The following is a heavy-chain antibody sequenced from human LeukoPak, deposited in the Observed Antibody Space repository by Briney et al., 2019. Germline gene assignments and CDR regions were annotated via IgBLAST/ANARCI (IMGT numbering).Heavy chain of an antibody. CDR3: ARSSPRIAARFNGLYYMDV. J-gene: IGHJ6*03. V-gene: IGHV4-34*01. D-gene: IGHD6-6*01. Sequence: SETLSLTCAVYGGSFSGYYWSWMRQPPGKGLEWIGEINHSGSTNYNPSLKSRVTISVDTSKNQYSLKLSSVTAADTAVYYCARSSPRIAARFNGLYYMDVSGKGTTVSVSS. CDR1: GGSFSGYY. CDR2: INHSGST.